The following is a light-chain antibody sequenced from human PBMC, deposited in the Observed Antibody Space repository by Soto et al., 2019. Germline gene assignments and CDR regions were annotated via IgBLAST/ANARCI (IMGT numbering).Light chain of an antibody. Sequence: EIVLTQSPGTLSLSPGDRATLSCRASQSISSAYLAWYQQTPGQAPRLLIYGASTRATGIPDRFSGSGSGTDFTLTINSLEPEDFAVYYCQQRSNWPPITFGQGTRLEIK. CDR1: QSISSAY. CDR2: GAS. CDR3: QQRSNWPPIT. V-gene: IGKV3D-20*02. J-gene: IGKJ5*01.